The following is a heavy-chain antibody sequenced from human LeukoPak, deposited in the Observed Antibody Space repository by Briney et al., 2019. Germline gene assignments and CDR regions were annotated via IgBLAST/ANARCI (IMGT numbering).Heavy chain of an antibody. CDR3: VKDTSGASQYFQY. J-gene: IGHJ1*01. V-gene: IGHV3-9*03. D-gene: IGHD2-15*01. CDR1: GFTLDNYA. Sequence: KAGKSLRLSCAAFGFTLDNYAMHWVRQAPGKGLEWVSSISWNSANIAYADSVKGRFTISRDNAKNSLYLQMNSLRPEDMALYYCVKDTSGASQYFQYWGHGTVVTVSS. CDR2: ISWNSANI.